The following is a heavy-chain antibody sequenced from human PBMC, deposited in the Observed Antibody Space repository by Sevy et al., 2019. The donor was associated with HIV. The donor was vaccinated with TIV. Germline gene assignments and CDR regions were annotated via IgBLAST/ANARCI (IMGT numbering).Heavy chain of an antibody. CDR3: AKDILGDNSPWFFFDY. V-gene: IGHV3-30*18. J-gene: IGHJ4*02. Sequence: GGSLRLSCAGSGFTFRSYGIHWVRQSPGKGLEWVAFISFDGRNTYSADSVKGRFTVSRDNSNNAVYLQMNNLRTEDTAMYDCAKDILGDNSPWFFFDYWGQGTQVTVSS. CDR2: ISFDGRNT. D-gene: IGHD3-9*01. CDR1: GFTFRSYG.